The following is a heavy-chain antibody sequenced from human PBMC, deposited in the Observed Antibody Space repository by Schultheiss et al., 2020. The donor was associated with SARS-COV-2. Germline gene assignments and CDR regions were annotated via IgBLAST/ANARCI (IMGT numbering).Heavy chain of an antibody. Sequence: SCPTLVKPTQTLTLTCTFSGFSLNTHGVGVGWVRQPPGKALEWVALIYWDGDERYSPSLKTRLTIAKDTSKNQVVLTMTNMDPVDTATYYCARKGLHLGELYGADYWGQGTLVTVSS. D-gene: IGHD3-16*01. V-gene: IGHV2-5*02. CDR3: ARKGLHLGELYGADY. CDR2: IYWDGDE. J-gene: IGHJ4*02. CDR1: GFSLNTHGVG.